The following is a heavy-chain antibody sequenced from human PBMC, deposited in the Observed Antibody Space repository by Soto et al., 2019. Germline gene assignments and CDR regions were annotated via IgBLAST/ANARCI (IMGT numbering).Heavy chain of an antibody. CDR2: INQSGNT. V-gene: IGHV4-34*01. Sequence: PSETLSLTCAVYGGSFSGYYWSWIRQPPGKGLEWIGEINQSGNTKYNPSLKSRVTISVDTSKKQFSLKLGSVTAADTAVYYCGSPGHVDYWGQGTLVTVSS. CDR3: GSPGHVDY. CDR1: GGSFSGYY. J-gene: IGHJ4*02.